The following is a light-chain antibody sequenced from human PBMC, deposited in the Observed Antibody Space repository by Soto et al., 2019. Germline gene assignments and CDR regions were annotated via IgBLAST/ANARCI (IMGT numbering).Light chain of an antibody. J-gene: IGLJ2*01. CDR2: DVN. V-gene: IGLV2-14*01. CDR1: ISDIGGYNF. Sequence: QSALTQPASVSGSPGQSITISCTGTISDIGGYNFNSWYQHHPGKAPKLVIYDVNNRPSGISYRFSGSKSGNTASLTISGLQAEDEADYYCASYTRTTTLVFGGGTKLTVL. CDR3: ASYTRTTTLV.